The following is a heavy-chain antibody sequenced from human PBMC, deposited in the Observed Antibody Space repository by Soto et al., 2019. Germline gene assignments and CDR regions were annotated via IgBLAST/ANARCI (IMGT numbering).Heavy chain of an antibody. D-gene: IGHD4-17*01. Sequence: GASVKVSCKASGYTVTGYYMHFVRQAPGQGLEWMGWINPNSGGTNYAQKFQGWVTMTRDTSINTAYMELSRLRSDDTAVYYCARDRRPTTVTTNYGMDVWGQGTTVTVSS. V-gene: IGHV1-2*04. CDR3: ARDRRPTTVTTNYGMDV. CDR1: GYTVTGYY. J-gene: IGHJ6*02. CDR2: INPNSGGT.